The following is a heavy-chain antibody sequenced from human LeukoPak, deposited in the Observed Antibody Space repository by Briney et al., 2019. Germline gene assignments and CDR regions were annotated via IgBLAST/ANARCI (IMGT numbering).Heavy chain of an antibody. V-gene: IGHV5-51*01. CDR2: TYPGDSDT. Sequence: GESLKISCKASGYTFRTSWIGWVRLMPGKGLEWMAITYPGDSDTKYGPSFQGQVSISVDTFISTAYLHWSRLKASDTAIYYCVVGGYYPGYSDPRGEGTFVIVSS. CDR1: GYTFRTSW. J-gene: IGHJ5*02. D-gene: IGHD3-10*01. CDR3: VVGGYYPGYSDP.